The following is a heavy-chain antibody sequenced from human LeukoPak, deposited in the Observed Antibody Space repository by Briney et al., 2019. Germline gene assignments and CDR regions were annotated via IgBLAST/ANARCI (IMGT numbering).Heavy chain of an antibody. CDR2: IYSGGST. Sequence: GGSLRLSCAACGFTVSTKYMSWVRQAPGKGLEWVSVIYSGGSTIYADSVKGRFTISRDNSKNTLYLQMNSLRAEDTAIYYCASRSSGDYHLIDYWGPGTLVTVSS. CDR3: ASRSSGDYHLIDY. CDR1: GFTVSTKY. J-gene: IGHJ4*02. D-gene: IGHD4-17*01. V-gene: IGHV3-53*01.